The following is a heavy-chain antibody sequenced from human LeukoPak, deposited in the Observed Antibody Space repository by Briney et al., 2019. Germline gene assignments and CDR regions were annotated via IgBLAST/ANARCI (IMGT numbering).Heavy chain of an antibody. CDR2: ITSDGTST. CDR3: AREAARPSYYYYYYMDV. J-gene: IGHJ6*03. D-gene: IGHD6-6*01. CDR1: GFTFSSYW. Sequence: PGGSLRLSCAASGFTFSSYWMHWVRQAPGQGLVWVSRITSDGTSTAYADSVKGRFTISRDNSKNTLYLQMNSLRAEDTAIYYCAREAARPSYYYYYYMDVWGTGTTVTVSS. V-gene: IGHV3-74*01.